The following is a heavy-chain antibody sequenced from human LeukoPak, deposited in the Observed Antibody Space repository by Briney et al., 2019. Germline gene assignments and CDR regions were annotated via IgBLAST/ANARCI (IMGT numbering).Heavy chain of an antibody. CDR3: ARVNWNWVYYFDY. CDR1: GYTFTGYY. V-gene: IGHV1-2*02. CDR2: INPNSGGT. Sequence: ASVNVSCKASGYTFTGYYMHWVRQAPGQGLEWMGWINPNSGGTNYAQKFQGRVTMTRDTSISTAYMELSRLRSDDTAVYYCARVNWNWVYYFDYWGQGTLVTVSS. J-gene: IGHJ4*02. D-gene: IGHD1-7*01.